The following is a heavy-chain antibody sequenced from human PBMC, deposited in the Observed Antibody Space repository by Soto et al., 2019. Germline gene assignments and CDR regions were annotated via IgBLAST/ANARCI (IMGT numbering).Heavy chain of an antibody. CDR2: IIPRLDTA. D-gene: IGHD5-12*01. Sequence: QVQLIQSGAEVKKPGSSVKVSCKASGGTFSSYVISWVRQTPGHGLEWMGGIIPRLDTANYAQNFQGRVTITADESTRTAYMELSSLRSEDSAVYYCARARVATIAHGNYFYGTDAGGQGTTVTVSS. CDR1: GGTFSSYV. CDR3: ARARVATIAHGNYFYGTDA. J-gene: IGHJ6*02. V-gene: IGHV1-69*11.